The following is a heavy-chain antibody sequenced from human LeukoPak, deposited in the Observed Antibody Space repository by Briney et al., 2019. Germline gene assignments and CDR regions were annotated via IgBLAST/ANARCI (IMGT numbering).Heavy chain of an antibody. CDR2: IY. V-gene: IGHV4-39*07. CDR3: ARDKGQYGSGTRGFTWFDP. CDR1: GGSISSSNYY. D-gene: IGHD3-10*01. J-gene: IGHJ5*02. Sequence: SETLSLTCIVSGGSISSSNYYWGWIRQSPGKGLGWIGSIYYNPSLKSRVIVSSDMSKNQFSLMLNSVTAADTAVYYCARDKGQYGSGTRGFTWFDPWGQGTLVTVSS.